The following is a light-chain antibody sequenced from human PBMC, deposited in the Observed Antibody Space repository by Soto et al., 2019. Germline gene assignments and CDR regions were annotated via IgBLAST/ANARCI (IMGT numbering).Light chain of an antibody. V-gene: IGLV1-40*01. CDR2: DNT. Sequence: QSVLTQPPSVSGAPGQRVTISCTGSSSNIGAGYDVYWYQQHPGRAPKLLIYDNTNRPSGVPDRFSGSKSGNSASLAITGLQAEDEADYYCLSFDSSLSVVFGGGTKLTVL. CDR3: LSFDSSLSVV. CDR1: SSNIGAGYD. J-gene: IGLJ2*01.